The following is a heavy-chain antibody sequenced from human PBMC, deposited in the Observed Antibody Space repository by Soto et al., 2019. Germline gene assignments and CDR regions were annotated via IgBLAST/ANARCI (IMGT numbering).Heavy chain of an antibody. V-gene: IGHV5-51*01. CDR1: GYSFTSYW. CDR2: IYPGDSDT. Sequence: GESLKISCKGSGYSFTSYWIGWVRQMPGKGLEWMGIIYPGDSDTRYSPSFQGQVTISADKSISTAYLQWSSLKASDTAMYYCARHGGSSGWYQPPYYYSGMDVWGPGTTVTVSS. CDR3: ARHGGSSGWYQPPYYYSGMDV. D-gene: IGHD6-19*01. J-gene: IGHJ6*02.